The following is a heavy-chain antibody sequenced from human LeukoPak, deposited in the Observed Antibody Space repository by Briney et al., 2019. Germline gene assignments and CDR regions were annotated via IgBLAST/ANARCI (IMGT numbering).Heavy chain of an antibody. D-gene: IGHD6-19*01. V-gene: IGHV1-18*01. Sequence: ASVKVSCKASGYTFTSYGISWVRQAPGQGLEWMGWISAYNGNTNYAQKVQGRVTMTTDTSTSTAYMELSRLRSDDTAVYYCATIAVAGPFDYWGQGTLVTVSS. CDR2: ISAYNGNT. CDR3: ATIAVAGPFDY. J-gene: IGHJ4*02. CDR1: GYTFTSYG.